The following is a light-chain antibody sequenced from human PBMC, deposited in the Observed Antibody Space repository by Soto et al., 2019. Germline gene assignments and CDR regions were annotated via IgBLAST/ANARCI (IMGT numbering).Light chain of an antibody. V-gene: IGKV3-15*01. CDR2: DAS. J-gene: IGKJ4*01. CDR1: QSVSYH. Sequence: IVMTQTPATLSVSPGGRVTLSCRASQSVSYHVAWYQQKPGQTPRLVIYDASTRASGIPARFSGTRSGTEFSLTVSSLQSEDLGMYYCQQYNSWLTFGGGTRVDIK. CDR3: QQYNSWLT.